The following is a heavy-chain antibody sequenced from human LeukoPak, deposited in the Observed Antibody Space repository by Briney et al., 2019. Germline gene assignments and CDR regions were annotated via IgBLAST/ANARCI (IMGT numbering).Heavy chain of an antibody. CDR2: LTGSGRGT. CDR1: GFTLNMYA. D-gene: IGHD6-13*01. CDR3: TKIPATDPIDF. V-gene: IGHV3-23*01. Sequence: GGSLRLSCAASGFTLNMYAMNWVRQAPGKGLDWVSSLTGSGRGTYYAPSVKGRFTMSRDDSKNTLYLQMNTLRPDDTAVYYCTKIPATDPIDFWGQGTLVTVSS. J-gene: IGHJ4*02.